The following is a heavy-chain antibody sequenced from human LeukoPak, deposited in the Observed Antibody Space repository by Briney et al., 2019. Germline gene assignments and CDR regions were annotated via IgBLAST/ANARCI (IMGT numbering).Heavy chain of an antibody. J-gene: IGHJ6*03. D-gene: IGHD3-22*01. V-gene: IGHV4-4*07. Sequence: SETLSLTCTVSGGSISSYHWSWIRQPAGKGLEWIGRLYTTRTTNYNPSLKSRVTMSVDTSKNQFSLKLSSVTAADTAVYYCARGYYGSRYYNYYMGVWGKGTTVTVSS. CDR1: GGSISSYH. CDR3: ARGYYGSRYYNYYMGV. CDR2: LYTTRTT.